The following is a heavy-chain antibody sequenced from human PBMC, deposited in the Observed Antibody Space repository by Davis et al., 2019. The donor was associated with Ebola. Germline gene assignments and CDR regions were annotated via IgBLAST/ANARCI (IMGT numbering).Heavy chain of an antibody. CDR1: GGSISSYF. CDR3: ARHFSGAVWGPSFDP. D-gene: IGHD3-16*01. CDR2: IYDSGST. J-gene: IGHJ5*02. Sequence: MPSETLSLTCTVSGGSISSYFWNWIRQPPGKGLEWIGYIYDSGSTNYNPSLKSRVTMSVDTSKNQFSLKLSSVTAADTAVYYCARHFSGAVWGPSFDPWGQGTLVSVSS. V-gene: IGHV4-59*08.